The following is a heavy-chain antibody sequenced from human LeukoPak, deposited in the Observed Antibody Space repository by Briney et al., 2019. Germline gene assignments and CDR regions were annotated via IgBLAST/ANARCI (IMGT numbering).Heavy chain of an antibody. CDR1: GGSISSSSYY. D-gene: IGHD2-15*01. Sequence: SETLSLTCTVSGGSISSSSYYWGWIRQPPGKGLEWIGSIYYSGSTYYNPSLKSRVTISVDTSKNQFSLKLSSVTAADTAVYYCARDPVIVVVVAATLTGDAFDIWGQGTMVTVSS. CDR2: IYYSGST. CDR3: ARDPVIVVVVAATLTGDAFDI. V-gene: IGHV4-39*07. J-gene: IGHJ3*02.